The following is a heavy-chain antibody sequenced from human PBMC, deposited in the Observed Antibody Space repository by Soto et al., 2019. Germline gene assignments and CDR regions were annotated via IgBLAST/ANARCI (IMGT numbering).Heavy chain of an antibody. Sequence: LRLSCVASGFTFSDYAMSWVRQAPGKGLQWVSGISGSGSSTYYADSVKGRFTISRDNSKNTPYLQMNSLTAEDTAVYYCAKAVATTIDIDYWGQGTLVTVSS. D-gene: IGHD1-26*01. CDR1: GFTFSDYA. CDR3: AKAVATTIDIDY. J-gene: IGHJ4*02. V-gene: IGHV3-23*01. CDR2: ISGSGSST.